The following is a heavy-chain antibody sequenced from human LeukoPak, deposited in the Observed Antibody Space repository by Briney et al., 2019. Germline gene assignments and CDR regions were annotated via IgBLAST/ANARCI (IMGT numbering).Heavy chain of an antibody. Sequence: GGSLRLSCAASGFTFSSYGMHWVRQAPGKGLEWVAFIRYDGSNEYYADSVKGRFTISRDNSKNTLYLQMNSLRAEDTAVYYCAKGSSSWSSYYFDYWGQGTLVTVSS. CDR3: AKGSSSWSSYYFDY. CDR2: IRYDGSNE. CDR1: GFTFSSYG. J-gene: IGHJ4*02. D-gene: IGHD6-13*01. V-gene: IGHV3-30*02.